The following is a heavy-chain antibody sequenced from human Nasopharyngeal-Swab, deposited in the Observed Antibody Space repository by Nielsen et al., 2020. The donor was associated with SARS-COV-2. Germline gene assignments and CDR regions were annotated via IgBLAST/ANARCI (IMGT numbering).Heavy chain of an antibody. CDR2: IYDSGVT. J-gene: IGHJ4*02. D-gene: IGHD2-8*02. Sequence: GPLRLSCFVSGASISSQYWTWLRQPPGKGLEWVGYIYDSGVTEYNPSLQSRVTISVDKSKNQFSLRLSSVSAADTAIYYCARGGAGSHWRYYIDYWGQGTLVTVSS. V-gene: IGHV4-59*11. CDR1: GASISSQY. CDR3: ARGGAGSHWRYYIDY.